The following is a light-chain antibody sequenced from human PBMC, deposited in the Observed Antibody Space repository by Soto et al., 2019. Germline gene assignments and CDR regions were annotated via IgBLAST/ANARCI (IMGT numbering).Light chain of an antibody. CDR1: QRVSSY. CDR3: QQRSNWPT. V-gene: IGKV3-11*01. J-gene: IGKJ3*01. Sequence: EIVLTQSPATLSLSPGERATLSCRASQRVSSYLAWYHQKPGQAPRLLIYDASNRATGIPARFSGSGSGTDFTLTISSLEPEDFAVYYCQQRSNWPTFGPGTKVDIK. CDR2: DAS.